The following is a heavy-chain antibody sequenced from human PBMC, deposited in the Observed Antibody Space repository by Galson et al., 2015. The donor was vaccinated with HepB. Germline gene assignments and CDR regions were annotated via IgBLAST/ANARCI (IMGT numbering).Heavy chain of an antibody. CDR2: IYYSGRT. D-gene: IGHD6-19*01. CDR3: ARQPYIKGWLYWYFDV. Sequence: SETLSLTCTVSGGSIRSTTDYWVWIRQTPGKGLEWIGSIYYSGRTFYNPALKSRVTTSVDASKDEVSLKVRSMTAAVTGAYFCARQPYIKGWLYWYFDVWGRGTLVTVSS. CDR1: GGSIRSTTDY. V-gene: IGHV4-39*01. J-gene: IGHJ2*01.